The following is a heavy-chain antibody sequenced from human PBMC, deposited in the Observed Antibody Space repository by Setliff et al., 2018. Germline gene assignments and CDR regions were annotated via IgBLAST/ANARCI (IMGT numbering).Heavy chain of an antibody. CDR3: TVAPGYCSGGSCSYYYYYGMDV. CDR2: IRSKAYGGTT. D-gene: IGHD2-15*01. J-gene: IGHJ6*02. V-gene: IGHV3-49*04. CDR1: GFTFDDYA. Sequence: PGGSLRLSCTASGFTFDDYAMSWVRQAPGKGLEWVGFIRSKAYGGTTEHAASVKGRFTISRDDSKSIAYLQMNSLKTEDTAVYYCTVAPGYCSGGSCSYYYYYGMDVWGQGTTVTVSS.